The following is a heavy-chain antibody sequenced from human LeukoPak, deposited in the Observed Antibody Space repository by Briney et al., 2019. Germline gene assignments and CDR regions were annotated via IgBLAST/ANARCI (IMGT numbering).Heavy chain of an antibody. D-gene: IGHD4-11*01. CDR2: IYYSGST. J-gene: IGHJ3*02. Sequence: PSETLSLTCTVSGGSISSSSYYWGWIRQPPGKGLEWIGSIYYSGSTYYNPSLKSRVTISVDTSKNQFSLKLSSVTAADTAVYYCAAVRGAFDIWGQGTMVTVSS. CDR3: AAVRGAFDI. V-gene: IGHV4-39*07. CDR1: GGSISSSSYY.